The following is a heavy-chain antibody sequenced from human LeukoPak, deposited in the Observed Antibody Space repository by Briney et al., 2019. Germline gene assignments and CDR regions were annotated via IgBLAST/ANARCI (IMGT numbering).Heavy chain of an antibody. CDR2: IYYSGST. Sequence: SETLSLTCTVSGGSISSYYWSWIRQPPGKGLEWIGYIYYSGSTNYNPSLKSRVTISVDTSKNQFSLKLSSVTAADTAGYYCARRAVAGFDYWGQGTLVTVSS. CDR3: ARRAVAGFDY. V-gene: IGHV4-59*01. CDR1: GGSISSYY. J-gene: IGHJ4*02. D-gene: IGHD6-19*01.